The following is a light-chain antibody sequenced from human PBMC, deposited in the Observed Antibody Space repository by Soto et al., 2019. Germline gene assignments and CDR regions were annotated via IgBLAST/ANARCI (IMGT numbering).Light chain of an antibody. CDR3: ISYTTSSTDV. J-gene: IGLJ1*01. Sequence: QSALTQPASVSGSPGQSITIPCTGTSSDVGGYNYVSWYQQHPGKAPKLMIYHVSNRPSGVSYRFSGSKSGNTASLTISGLQAEDEADYYCISYTTSSTDVFGTGTKVPVL. CDR1: SSDVGGYNY. CDR2: HVS. V-gene: IGLV2-14*01.